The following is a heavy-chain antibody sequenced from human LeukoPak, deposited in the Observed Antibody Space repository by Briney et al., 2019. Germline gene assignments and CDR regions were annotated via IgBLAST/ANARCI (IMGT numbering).Heavy chain of an antibody. J-gene: IGHJ6*02. Sequence: ETLYLPSTLSAASITRYFTVWIPHTPGTGLARTGDIYHSGGTNYNPSFTRRLTMSVHTSKNQFSLKLRSVAAADTAVYYCARAHYSTGWYDYGLDVWGPGTTATVS. D-gene: IGHD6-19*01. CDR3: ARAHYSTGWYDYGLDV. CDR2: IYHSGGT. CDR1: AASITRYF. V-gene: IGHV4-59*01.